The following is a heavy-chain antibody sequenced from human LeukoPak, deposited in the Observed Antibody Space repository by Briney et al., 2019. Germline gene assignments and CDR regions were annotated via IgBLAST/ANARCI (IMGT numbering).Heavy chain of an antibody. CDR2: ISSSGSYI. V-gene: IGHV3-21*01. D-gene: IGHD3-9*01. CDR3: ARGALYDDILTGIDY. Sequence: GGSLGLSCAASGFTFSSYSMNWDRQAPGKGLEWVSSISSSGSYIYYADSVKGRFTISRDNAKNSMYLQMNSLRAEDTAVYYCARGALYDDILTGIDYWGQGTLITVSP. CDR1: GFTFSSYS. J-gene: IGHJ4*02.